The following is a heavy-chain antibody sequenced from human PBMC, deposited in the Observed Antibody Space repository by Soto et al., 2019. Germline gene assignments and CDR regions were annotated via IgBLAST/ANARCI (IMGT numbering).Heavy chain of an antibody. Sequence: QVQLVQSGAEVKKPGASVKVSCKASGYTFTSYGISWARQAPGQGLEWKGWISAHNGNTNYAQKLQGGATMTTGTSTSTSYMELRSLRSDDTAVYYCARKNKRQGAFDIWGQGTMVTVSS. J-gene: IGHJ3*02. CDR3: ARKNKRQGAFDI. CDR1: GYTFTSYG. CDR2: ISAHNGNT. V-gene: IGHV1-18*01.